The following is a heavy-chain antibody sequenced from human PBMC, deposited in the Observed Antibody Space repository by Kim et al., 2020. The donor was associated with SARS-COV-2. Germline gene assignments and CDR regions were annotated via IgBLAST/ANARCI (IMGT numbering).Heavy chain of an antibody. Sequence: GGSLRLSCAVSEFTVSSSSMTWVRQAPGKGLEWVSVIYSGGDTYYADSVKGRFTISRCNSQNTLYLQMNSLRPDDTAVYYCGGGSGAYGCFGFAYWGQGTLVTVSS. CDR2: IYSGGDT. CDR3: GGGSGAYGCFGFAY. D-gene: IGHD3-10*01. V-gene: IGHV3-66*02. J-gene: IGHJ4*02. CDR1: EFTVSSSS.